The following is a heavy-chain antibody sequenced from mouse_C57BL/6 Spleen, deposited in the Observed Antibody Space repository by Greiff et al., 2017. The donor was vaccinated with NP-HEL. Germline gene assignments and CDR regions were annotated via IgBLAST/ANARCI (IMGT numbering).Heavy chain of an antibody. CDR1: GYTFTDYY. CDR3: ASGDYFWFAY. J-gene: IGHJ3*01. CDR2: IYPGSGNT. Sequence: QVQLQQSGAELVRPGASVKLSCKASGYTFTDYYINWVKQRPGQGLEWIARIYPGSGNTYYNEKFKGKATLTAEKSSSTAYMQLSSLTSEDAAVYFCASGDYFWFAYWGQGTLVTVSA. D-gene: IGHD1-1*01. V-gene: IGHV1-76*01.